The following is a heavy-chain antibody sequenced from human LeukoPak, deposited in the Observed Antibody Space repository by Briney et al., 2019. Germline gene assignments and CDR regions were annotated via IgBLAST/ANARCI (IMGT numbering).Heavy chain of an antibody. V-gene: IGHV3-74*01. Sequence: GGSLRLSCAASGFTFSSYWMHWVRQAPGKGLVWVSRINSDGSSTSYADSVKGRFTISRDNAKNMLYLQMNSLRAEDTAVYYCARDWEQQLVFLDYWGQGTLVTVSS. CDR3: ARDWEQQLVFLDY. D-gene: IGHD6-13*01. CDR2: INSDGSST. CDR1: GFTFSSYW. J-gene: IGHJ4*02.